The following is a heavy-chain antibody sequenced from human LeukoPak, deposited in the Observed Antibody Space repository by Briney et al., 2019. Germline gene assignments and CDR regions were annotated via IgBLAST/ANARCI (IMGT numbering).Heavy chain of an antibody. CDR3: NTGQDTTAHDGY. J-gene: IGHJ4*02. CDR2: IKSRKDGETT. Sequence: GGSLRLSCAASGFTFSSAWMNWVRQAPGRGLEWVGRIKSRKDGETTDYAAPVKGRFTVSRDDSKDTLYLQMNSLRTDDTAVYYCNTGQDTTAHDGYWGQGTLVTVSS. CDR1: GFTFSSAW. V-gene: IGHV3-15*01. D-gene: IGHD2-15*01.